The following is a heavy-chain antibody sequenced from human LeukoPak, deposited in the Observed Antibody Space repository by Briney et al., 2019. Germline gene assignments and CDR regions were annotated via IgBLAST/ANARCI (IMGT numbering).Heavy chain of an antibody. Sequence: GGSLRLSCAASGFTFSSYAMHWVRQAPGKGLEWVAVISYDGSNKYYADSVKGRFTVSRDNSKNTLYLQMNSLRAEDTAVYYCAKYPYRFYDFWSGYLPPYFDYWGQGTLVTVSS. V-gene: IGHV3-30-3*02. CDR3: AKYPYRFYDFWSGYLPPYFDY. CDR2: ISYDGSNK. D-gene: IGHD3-3*01. CDR1: GFTFSSYA. J-gene: IGHJ4*02.